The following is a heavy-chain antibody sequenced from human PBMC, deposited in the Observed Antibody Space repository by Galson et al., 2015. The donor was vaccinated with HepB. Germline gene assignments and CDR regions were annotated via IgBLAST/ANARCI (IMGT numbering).Heavy chain of an antibody. CDR1: GFTFSSYG. J-gene: IGHJ6*02. V-gene: IGHV3-33*01. CDR2: IWYDGSNK. CDR3: ARGGGSSRGIYYYGMDV. Sequence: SLRLSCAASGFTFSSYGMHWVRQAPGKGLEWVAVIWYDGSNKYYADSVKGRFTISRDNSKNTLYLQMNSLRAEDTAVYYCARGGGSSRGIYYYGMDVWGQGTTVTVSS. D-gene: IGHD6-6*01.